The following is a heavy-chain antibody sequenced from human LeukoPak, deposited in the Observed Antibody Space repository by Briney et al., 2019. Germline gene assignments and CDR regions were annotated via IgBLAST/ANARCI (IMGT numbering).Heavy chain of an antibody. Sequence: GGSLRLSCAVSGITLSNYGMSWVRQAPGKGLEWVAGISGSGGSTYYADSVKGRFAISRDNPKNTLYLKMNSLTAEDTAVYFCAKRGVVIRVILVGFHKEAYYFDSWGQGALVTVPS. D-gene: IGHD3-10*01. CDR2: ISGSGGST. CDR3: AKRGVVIRVILVGFHKEAYYFDS. CDR1: GITLSNYG. V-gene: IGHV3-23*01. J-gene: IGHJ4*02.